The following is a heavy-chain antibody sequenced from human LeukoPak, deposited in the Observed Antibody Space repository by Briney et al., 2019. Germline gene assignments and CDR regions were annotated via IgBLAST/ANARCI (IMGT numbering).Heavy chain of an antibody. CDR1: GFGFSDSY. Sequence: GGSLRLSCVVSGFGFSDSYMTWIRQTPGKGLEWLAYISGSGSDMYYADSVKGRFTISRDSYKNTLYLQMNSLRAEDAAVYYCAKAPVTTCSGAYCYPFDYWGQGTLVTVSS. D-gene: IGHD2-15*01. CDR3: AKAPVTTCSGAYCYPFDY. V-gene: IGHV3-11*01. J-gene: IGHJ4*02. CDR2: ISGSGSDM.